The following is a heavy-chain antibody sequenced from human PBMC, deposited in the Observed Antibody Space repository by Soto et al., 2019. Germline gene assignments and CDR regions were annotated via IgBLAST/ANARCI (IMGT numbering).Heavy chain of an antibody. CDR2: LYNTGST. V-gene: IGHV4-59*01. J-gene: IGHJ6*02. CDR3: ARDLWGYFCVDCSPLYV. Sequence: QVRLQESGPGLVKPSETLSLTCTVSGASISRYYWSWIRQSPGKGLEWIGYLYNTGSTIYNPSLKSRVTISVDKSKNQFSLKLYWVTAADTAVYYCARDLWGYFCVDCSPLYVWGQGTTVTVSS. D-gene: IGHD2-21*02. CDR1: GASISRYY.